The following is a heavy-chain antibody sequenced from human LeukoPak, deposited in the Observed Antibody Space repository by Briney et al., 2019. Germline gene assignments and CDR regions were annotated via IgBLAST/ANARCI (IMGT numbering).Heavy chain of an antibody. V-gene: IGHV4-59*01. D-gene: IGHD6-13*01. CDR2: IYYSGST. J-gene: IGHJ3*02. CDR1: GGSISSYY. Sequence: SETLSLTCTVSGGSISSYYWSWIRQPPGKGLEWIGYIYYSGSTNYNPSLKSRVTISVDTSKNQFSLKLSSVTAADTAVYYCAREIGQLVRAFDIWGQGTMVTISS. CDR3: AREIGQLVRAFDI.